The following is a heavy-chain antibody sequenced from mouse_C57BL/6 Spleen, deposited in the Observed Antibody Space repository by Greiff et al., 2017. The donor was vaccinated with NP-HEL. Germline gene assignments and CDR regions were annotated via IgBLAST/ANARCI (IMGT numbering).Heavy chain of an antibody. CDR3: ARSDGNEGWFAY. J-gene: IGHJ3*01. Sequence: VQLQQSGAELVKPGASVKLSCTASGYTFTSYWMQWVKQRPGQGLEWIGEIDPADSYTNYTQKFKGKATLTVDTSSNTAYMQLSSLTSEDSAVYYCARSDGNEGWFAYWGQGTLVTVSA. V-gene: IGHV1-50*01. D-gene: IGHD2-1*01. CDR1: GYTFTSYW. CDR2: IDPADSYT.